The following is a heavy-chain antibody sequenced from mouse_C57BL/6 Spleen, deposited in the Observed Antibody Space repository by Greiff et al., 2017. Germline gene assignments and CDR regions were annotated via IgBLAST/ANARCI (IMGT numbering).Heavy chain of an antibody. CDR1: GYTFTSYT. Sequence: QVQLKQSGAELARPGASVKMSCKASGYTFTSYTMHWVKQRPGQGLEWIGYINPSSGYTKYNQKFKDKATLTADKSSSTAYMQLSSLTSEDSAVYYCARSGYSNSMDYWGQGTSVTVSS. V-gene: IGHV1-4*01. D-gene: IGHD2-5*01. CDR2: INPSSGYT. J-gene: IGHJ4*01. CDR3: ARSGYSNSMDY.